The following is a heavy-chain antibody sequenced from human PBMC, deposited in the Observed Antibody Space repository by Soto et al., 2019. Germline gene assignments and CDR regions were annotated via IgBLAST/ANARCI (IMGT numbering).Heavy chain of an antibody. Sequence: EVQLVESGGGLVQPGGSLRLSCAVSGFTFSDHYMDWVRQAPGKGLECVGRSRNKANSYSTVYAASVKGRFTISRDDSKNSRSLQMNSLNTEDTAVYYCARGRDSFDYWGQGTMVTVSS. CDR2: SRNKANSYST. CDR3: ARGRDSFDY. V-gene: IGHV3-72*01. J-gene: IGHJ4*02. CDR1: GFTFSDHY.